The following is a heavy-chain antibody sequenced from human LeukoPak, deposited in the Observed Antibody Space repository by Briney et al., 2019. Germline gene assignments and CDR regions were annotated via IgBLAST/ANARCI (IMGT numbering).Heavy chain of an antibody. CDR1: GYTFTSYY. Sequence: ASVKVSCKASGYTFTSYYMHWVRQAPGQGLEWMGIINPSGGSTSYAQKFQGRVTMTRDTSTSTVYVELSSLRSEDTAVYYCARDERVAATLPPYYFDYWGQGTLVTVSS. CDR2: INPSGGST. D-gene: IGHD2-15*01. V-gene: IGHV1-46*01. CDR3: ARDERVAATLPPYYFDY. J-gene: IGHJ4*02.